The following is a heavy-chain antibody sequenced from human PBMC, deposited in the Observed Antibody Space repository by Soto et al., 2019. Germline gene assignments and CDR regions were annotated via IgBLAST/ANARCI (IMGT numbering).Heavy chain of an antibody. J-gene: IGHJ4*02. CDR2: INQDGSEK. Sequence: EVHLVESGGGLVQTGGSLRLSCAIFESTVSRDWMNWVRQAPGKGLEWVAHINQDGSEKYYVDSVKGRFTISRDNAKKSLYLQMNPPRTADTALYYRSGGVGDAFWGQGTLVTVSS. CDR3: SGGVGDAF. CDR1: ESTVSRDW. D-gene: IGHD1-26*01. V-gene: IGHV3-7*04.